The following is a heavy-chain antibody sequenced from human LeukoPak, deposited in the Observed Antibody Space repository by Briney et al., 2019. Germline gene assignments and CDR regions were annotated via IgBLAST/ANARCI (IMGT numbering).Heavy chain of an antibody. Sequence: GGSLRLSCAPSGFTFSSYWMIWVRQAPGKGLEGVADIKQDGSEKYYVDSVKGRFTISRDNAKNSLYLQMNSLRAEHTAVYYCARGSSDFWSGYRPIDYWGQGTLVTVSS. D-gene: IGHD3-3*01. CDR3: ARGSSDFWSGYRPIDY. J-gene: IGHJ4*02. V-gene: IGHV3-7*01. CDR1: GFTFSSYW. CDR2: IKQDGSEK.